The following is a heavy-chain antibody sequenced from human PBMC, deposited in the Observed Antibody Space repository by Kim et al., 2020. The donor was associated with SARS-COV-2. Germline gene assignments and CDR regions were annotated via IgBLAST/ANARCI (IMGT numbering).Heavy chain of an antibody. CDR3: ARDLYYYGSGSLVH. J-gene: IGHJ4*02. Sequence: ADAVKGPFTIYRDNSKNTLYLQMNSLRAEDTAVYYCARDLYYYGSGSLVHWGQGTLVTVCS. D-gene: IGHD3-10*01. V-gene: IGHV3-53*01.